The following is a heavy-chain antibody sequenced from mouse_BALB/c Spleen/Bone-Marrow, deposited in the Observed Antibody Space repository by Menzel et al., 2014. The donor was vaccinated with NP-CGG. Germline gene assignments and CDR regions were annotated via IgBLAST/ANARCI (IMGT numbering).Heavy chain of an antibody. Sequence: QVQLKESGPGLVAPSQSLSITCTVSGFSLTNYGVHWVRRPPGKGLEWLGVIWAGGSTNYNSALMSRLSISKDNSKSQVFLKMISLQTDDTAMYYCARVTSSAVGAMDYWGQGTSVTVSS. CDR1: GFSLTNYG. V-gene: IGHV2-9*02. D-gene: IGHD3-2*02. J-gene: IGHJ4*01. CDR3: ARVTSSAVGAMDY. CDR2: IWAGGST.